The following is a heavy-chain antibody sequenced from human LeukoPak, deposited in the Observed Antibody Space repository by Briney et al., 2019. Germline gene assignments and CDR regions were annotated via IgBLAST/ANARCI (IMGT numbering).Heavy chain of an antibody. J-gene: IGHJ5*02. CDR1: GFAFSDYT. Sequence: GGSLRLSCEAFGFAFSDYTIHWVRQAPGKGLEWLTLISFDGKKSYFAASVKGRCSVSRDNSRNTVFLQMDSLTADDTAVYFCARGSTMIRERGRNWLDPWGQGTLVTVSS. CDR3: ARGSTMIRERGRNWLDP. CDR2: ISFDGKKS. D-gene: IGHD3-10*01. V-gene: IGHV3-30*04.